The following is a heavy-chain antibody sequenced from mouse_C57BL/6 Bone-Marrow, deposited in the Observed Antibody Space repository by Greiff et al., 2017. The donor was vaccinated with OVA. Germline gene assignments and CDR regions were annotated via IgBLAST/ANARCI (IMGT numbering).Heavy chain of an antibody. CDR2: IYPGGGYT. J-gene: IGHJ4*01. CDR1: GYTFTNYW. D-gene: IGHD3-2*02. Sequence: VQLQQSGAELVRPGTSVKMSCKASGYTFTNYWIGWAKQRPGHGLEWIGDIYPGGGYTNYNEKFKGKATLTADKSSSTAYMQFSSLTSEDSAIYYCARKTGYVGYAMDYWGQGTSVTVSS. V-gene: IGHV1-63*01. CDR3: ARKTGYVGYAMDY.